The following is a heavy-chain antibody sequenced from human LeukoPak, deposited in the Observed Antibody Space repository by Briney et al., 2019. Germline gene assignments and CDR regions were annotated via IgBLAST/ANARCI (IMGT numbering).Heavy chain of an antibody. CDR2: IIPIFGTA. V-gene: IGHV1-69*05. Sequence: SVNVSCKASGGTFISYAISWVRQAPGQGLEWMGGIIPIFGTANYAQKFQGRVTITTDESTSTAYMELSSLRSEDTAVYYCARVPAYGSATNYFDYWGQGTLVTVSS. J-gene: IGHJ4*02. CDR1: GGTFISYA. D-gene: IGHD3-10*01. CDR3: ARVPAYGSATNYFDY.